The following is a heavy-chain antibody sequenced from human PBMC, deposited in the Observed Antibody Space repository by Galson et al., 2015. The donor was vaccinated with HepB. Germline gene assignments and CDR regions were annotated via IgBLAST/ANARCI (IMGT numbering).Heavy chain of an antibody. J-gene: IGHJ6*02. CDR3: ARVLYYDFWSGYYPPYYYYYYGMDV. Sequence: FLRLSCAAAGFTFNSYSMNWGAQAPGKGLGWVSSISSSSSYIYYADSVKGRFTISRDNAKNSLYLQMNSLRAEDTAVYYCARVLYYDFWSGYYPPYYYYYYGMDVWGQGTTVTVSS. CDR1: GFTFNSYS. V-gene: IGHV3-21*01. CDR2: ISSSSSYI. D-gene: IGHD3-3*01.